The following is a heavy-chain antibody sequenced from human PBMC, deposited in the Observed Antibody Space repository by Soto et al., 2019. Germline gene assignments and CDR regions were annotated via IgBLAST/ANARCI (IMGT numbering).Heavy chain of an antibody. CDR2: IYYTGTT. CDR3: AAVGGYYGDYPNFDY. D-gene: IGHD4-17*01. V-gene: IGHV4-59*01. CDR1: GRSISPFY. J-gene: IGHJ4*02. Sequence: SETLSLTCSVSGRSISPFYWSWIRQPPGKGLEWIGSIYYTGTTKYNPSLRSRVTISVDTSKNHFSLKLTSVTAANTAVYYCAAVGGYYGDYPNFDYWGRGTLVTVSS.